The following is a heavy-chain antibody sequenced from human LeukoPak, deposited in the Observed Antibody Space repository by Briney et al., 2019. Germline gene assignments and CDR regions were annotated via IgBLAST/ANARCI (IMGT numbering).Heavy chain of an antibody. Sequence: QPGGSLRLSCAASGFTFSSYWMSWVRQAPGKGLEWVANIKEDGSEKYYVDSVKGRFTISRDNAENSLSLQMNSLRAEDTAVYYCARDYDYVWGSYRYFYFDYWGQGTLVTVSS. CDR1: GFTFSSYW. V-gene: IGHV3-7*04. CDR3: ARDYDYVWGSYRYFYFDY. CDR2: IKEDGSEK. D-gene: IGHD3-16*02. J-gene: IGHJ4*02.